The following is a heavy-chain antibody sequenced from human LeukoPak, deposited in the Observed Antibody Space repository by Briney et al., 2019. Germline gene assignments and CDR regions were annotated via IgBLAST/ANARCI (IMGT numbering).Heavy chain of an antibody. J-gene: IGHJ4*02. D-gene: IGHD1-26*01. CDR2: INPSGGST. CDR1: GYTFTSYY. V-gene: IGHV1-46*01. Sequence: GASVKVSCKASGYTFTSYYMHWVRQAPGQGLEWMGIINPSGGSTSYAQKFQGRVTMTRDTSTSTVYMELSSLRSEDTAVYYCARDQRSGSYYGRGLDYWSQGTLVTVSS. CDR3: ARDQRSGSYYGRGLDY.